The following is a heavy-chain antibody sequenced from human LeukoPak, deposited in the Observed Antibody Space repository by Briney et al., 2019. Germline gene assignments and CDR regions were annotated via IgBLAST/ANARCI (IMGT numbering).Heavy chain of an antibody. V-gene: IGHV3-48*04. CDR2: INPSSSSV. CDR3: ATGGAARPGY. Sequence: GGSLRLSCAASGFSFSDYSMNWVRQTPGKGLEWVPFINPSSSSVNYADSVKGRFTISRDNAKNSLYLQMSSLRVEDMAVYYCATGGAARPGYWGQGTLVTVSS. J-gene: IGHJ4*02. D-gene: IGHD6-6*01. CDR1: GFSFSDYS.